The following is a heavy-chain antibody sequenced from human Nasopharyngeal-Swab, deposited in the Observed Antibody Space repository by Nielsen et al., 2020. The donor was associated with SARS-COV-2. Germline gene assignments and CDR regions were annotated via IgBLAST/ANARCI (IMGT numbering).Heavy chain of an antibody. D-gene: IGHD3-10*01. CDR3: ARDLYASGSYGRFDP. CDR1: GASITSSY. V-gene: IGHV4-59*01. CDR2: TSYSGKN. Sequence: SETLSLTCTVSGASITSSYWTWIRQSPGKGLEWVASTSYSGKNSYNPSLLTRLTISIDTSRNQVSLKLKSVTAADTALYYCARDLYASGSYGRFDPWGQGTLVTVSS. J-gene: IGHJ5*02.